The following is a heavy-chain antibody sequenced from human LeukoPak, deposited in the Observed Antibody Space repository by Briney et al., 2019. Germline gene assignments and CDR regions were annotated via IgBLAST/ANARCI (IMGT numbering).Heavy chain of an antibody. CDR2: IYYSGST. D-gene: IGHD5-12*01. J-gene: IGHJ5*02. Sequence: SETLSLTCSVSGGSISSYYWSWIRQPPGKGLEWFGYIYYSGSTNYKSPLKGRVTMSGDTSKNQFSLELRSVTAADTAVYYCARHAESGYDRFDLWGQGTLVTVSS. CDR3: ARHAESGYDRFDL. CDR1: GGSISSYY. V-gene: IGHV4-59*08.